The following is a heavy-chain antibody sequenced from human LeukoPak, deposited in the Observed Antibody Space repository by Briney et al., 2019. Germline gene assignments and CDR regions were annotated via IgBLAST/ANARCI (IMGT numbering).Heavy chain of an antibody. V-gene: IGHV1-18*01. J-gene: IGHJ4*02. CDR1: GYTFTGYC. D-gene: IGHD2-8*01. Sequence: GASVKVSCKASGYTFTGYCIRWVRQAPGQGLEWMGWINPNNGNTNYAQKLQGRVTMTTDTSTSTAYMELRSLRSDDTAVYYCARVCDILLMVYAISTRDTSFDYWGQGTLVTVSS. CDR2: INPNNGNT. CDR3: ARVCDILLMVYAISTRDTSFDY.